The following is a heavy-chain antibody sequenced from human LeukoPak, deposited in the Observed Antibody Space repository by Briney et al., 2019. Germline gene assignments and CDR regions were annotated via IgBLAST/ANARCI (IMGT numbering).Heavy chain of an antibody. J-gene: IGHJ4*02. D-gene: IGHD2-15*01. CDR1: GGSISSYY. CDR2: IYYSGST. CDR3: AREDCSGGSCYSRY. Sequence: SETLSLTCTVSGGSISSYYWSWIRQPPGKGLEWIGYIYYSGSTNYNPSLKSRVTISVDTSKNQFSLKLSSVTAADTAVYYCAREDCSGGSCYSRYWDQGTLVTVSS. V-gene: IGHV4-59*01.